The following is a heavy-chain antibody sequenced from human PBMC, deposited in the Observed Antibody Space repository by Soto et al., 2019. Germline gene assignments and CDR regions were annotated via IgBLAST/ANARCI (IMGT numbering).Heavy chain of an antibody. Sequence: GGSLRLSCAASGFTFSSYAMSWVRQAPGKGLEWVSAISGSGGSTYYADSVKGRFTISRDNSKNSLYLQMNSLRAEDTAVFYCASWYSSSPEEGPYFDYWGQGTLVTVSS. V-gene: IGHV3-23*01. CDR1: GFTFSSYA. CDR2: ISGSGGST. CDR3: ASWYSSSPEEGPYFDY. D-gene: IGHD6-6*01. J-gene: IGHJ4*02.